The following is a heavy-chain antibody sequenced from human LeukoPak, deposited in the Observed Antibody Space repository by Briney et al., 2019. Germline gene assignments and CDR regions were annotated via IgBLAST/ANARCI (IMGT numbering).Heavy chain of an antibody. CDR1: GGSISSSSYY. D-gene: IGHD4-17*01. J-gene: IGHJ2*01. CDR3: ARDFDYGEARYFDL. V-gene: IGHV4-39*07. Sequence: SETLSLTCTVSGGSISSSSYYWGWIRQPPGKGLEWIGSIYYSGSTYYNPSLKSRVTISVDTSKNQFSLKLSSVTAADTAVYYCARDFDYGEARYFDLWGRGTLVTVSS. CDR2: IYYSGST.